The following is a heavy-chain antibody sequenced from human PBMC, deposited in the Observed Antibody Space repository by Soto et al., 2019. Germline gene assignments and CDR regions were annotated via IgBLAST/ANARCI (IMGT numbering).Heavy chain of an antibody. J-gene: IGHJ3*02. Sequence: GGSLRLSCAASGFAVSSNYMNWVRQAPGKGLDWVSVIYSRGTTYYADSVKGRFTISRDNSKNQLYLQMTSLRVEDTAVYYCARANWGADDAFDIWGQGTMVTVSS. V-gene: IGHV3-66*01. D-gene: IGHD7-27*01. CDR2: IYSRGTT. CDR3: ARANWGADDAFDI. CDR1: GFAVSSNY.